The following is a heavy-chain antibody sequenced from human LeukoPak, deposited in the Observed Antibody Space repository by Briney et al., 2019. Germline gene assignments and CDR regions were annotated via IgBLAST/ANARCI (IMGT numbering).Heavy chain of an antibody. CDR1: GFTVSSNY. Sequence: GGSLRLSCAASGFTVSSNYMSWVRQAPGKGLEWVSGIYSGGTTYYADSVKARLSISRDNSKNTLYLQMNSLRAEDTAVYYCARQRPFDYWGQGTLVTVSS. V-gene: IGHV3-53*01. CDR3: ARQRPFDY. CDR2: IYSGGTT. J-gene: IGHJ4*02.